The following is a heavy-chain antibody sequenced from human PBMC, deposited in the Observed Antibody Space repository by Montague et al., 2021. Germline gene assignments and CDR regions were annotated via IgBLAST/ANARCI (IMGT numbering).Heavy chain of an antibody. CDR2: IGTAGDT. D-gene: IGHD7-27*01. V-gene: IGHV3-13*04. CDR3: ASTGAATAWRAYEI. CDR1: GFTFSSYD. J-gene: IGHJ3*02. Sequence: SLRLSCAASGFTFSSYDMHWVRQATGKGLEWVSAIGTAGDTFYPGSVMGRFTISRENTENSSYLQMNSLRAGDTAVYYCASTGAATAWRAYEIWGLGTMVTVSS.